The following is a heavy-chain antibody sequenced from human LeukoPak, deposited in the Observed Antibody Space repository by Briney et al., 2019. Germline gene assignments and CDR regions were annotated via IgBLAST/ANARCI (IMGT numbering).Heavy chain of an antibody. V-gene: IGHV3-30*03. J-gene: IGHJ4*02. Sequence: PGRSLRLSCAASGFIFNNYGMHWVRQAPGKGLEWVAHVLYDGNHKYYADSVKGRLTISRDNYKNTLDLQMNSLRVEDTAVYYCARGMNGGSGTSDYFDYWGQGTLVTVPS. CDR3: ARGMNGGSGTSDYFDY. CDR1: GFIFNNYG. CDR2: VLYDGNHK. D-gene: IGHD3-10*01.